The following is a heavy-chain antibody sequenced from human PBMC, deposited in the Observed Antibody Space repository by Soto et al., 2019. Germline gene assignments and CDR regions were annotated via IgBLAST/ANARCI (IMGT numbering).Heavy chain of an antibody. CDR1: WFSLSTRGVG. Sequence: QITLKESGPTLVKPTQTLTLTCTFSWFSLSTRGVGVGWIRQPPGKALEWLALIYWDDGNRYSRSLKSRLTITKDTSKKQLVLTMTNIETVETATYYCAHHVTMTNCAFDIWGQGTMVTVSS. CDR2: IYWDDGN. D-gene: IGHD1-1*01. J-gene: IGHJ3*02. CDR3: AHHVTMTNCAFDI. V-gene: IGHV2-5*02.